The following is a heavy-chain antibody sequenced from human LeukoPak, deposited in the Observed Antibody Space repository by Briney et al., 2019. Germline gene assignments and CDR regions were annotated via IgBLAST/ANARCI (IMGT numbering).Heavy chain of an antibody. J-gene: IGHJ3*02. CDR3: ARVPTYYDFWSGPSGMDTFDI. Sequence: SETLSLTCTVSGGSISSYYWSWIRQPPGKGLEWIGYIYYSGSTNYNPSLKSRVTISVDTSKNQFSLKLSSVTAADTAVYYCARVPTYYDFWSGPSGMDTFDIWGQGTMVTVSS. D-gene: IGHD3-3*01. V-gene: IGHV4-59*12. CDR1: GGSISSYY. CDR2: IYYSGST.